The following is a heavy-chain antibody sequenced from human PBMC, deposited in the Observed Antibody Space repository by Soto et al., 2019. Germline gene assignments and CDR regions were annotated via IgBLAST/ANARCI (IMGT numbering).Heavy chain of an antibody. V-gene: IGHV1-69*13. D-gene: IGHD2-15*01. CDR1: GGTFSSFA. CDR3: ARALEVVVLGVDHYHYYGMDV. J-gene: IGHJ6*02. CDR2: IIPIFETA. Sequence: SVKVSCKTSGGTFSSFAISWVRQAPGQGLEWMGGIIPIFETANYAQKFQGRVTITADEITGTAYMELRSLRSEDTGVYYCARALEVVVLGVDHYHYYGMDVWGQGTTVTVSS.